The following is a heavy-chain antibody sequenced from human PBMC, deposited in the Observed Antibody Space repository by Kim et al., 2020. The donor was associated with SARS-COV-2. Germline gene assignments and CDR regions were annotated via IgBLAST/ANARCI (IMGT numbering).Heavy chain of an antibody. Sequence: SETLSLTCTVSGDSISSGAYYWSWIRQHPEKGLEWIGYIYYSGSTYYNPSLKSRIAISVDTSKNQFSLKLDSVTAADTAVYYCARGRYSNNWKPTNWFDPWGQGTLVTVSS. CDR2: IYYSGST. CDR1: GDSISSGAYY. CDR3: ARGRYSNNWKPTNWFDP. J-gene: IGHJ5*02. D-gene: IGHD1-1*01. V-gene: IGHV4-31*03.